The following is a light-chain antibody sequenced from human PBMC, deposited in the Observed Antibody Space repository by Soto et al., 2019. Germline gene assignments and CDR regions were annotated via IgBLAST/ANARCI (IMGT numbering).Light chain of an antibody. CDR3: QQRSNWPIT. Sequence: EIVLTQSPGTLSLSPGERATLSCRASQSVSSNYLAWYQQKPGQAPRLLIYVASSRATGIPDRFSGSGSGTDFTLTISTLEPEDFAVYYCQQRSNWPITFGQGTRLEIK. CDR2: VAS. V-gene: IGKV3D-20*02. CDR1: QSVSSNY. J-gene: IGKJ5*01.